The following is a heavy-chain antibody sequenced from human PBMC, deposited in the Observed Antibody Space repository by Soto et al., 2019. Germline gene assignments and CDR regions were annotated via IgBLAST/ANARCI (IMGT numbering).Heavy chain of an antibody. J-gene: IGHJ3*02. CDR2: IGPTGDT. CDR1: GRSMSGYN. V-gene: IGHV4-34*02. Sequence: QVQQQQWGARLLKPSETLSLTCAEYGRSMSGYNWSWLRRSPVRGLERIGEIGPTGDTNYVPSFMGRVAVSVDTSKYELSVILTQVTAADTATYLCARIEVGFGFDIWGLGTMVSVSS. D-gene: IGHD3-16*01. CDR3: ARIEVGFGFDI.